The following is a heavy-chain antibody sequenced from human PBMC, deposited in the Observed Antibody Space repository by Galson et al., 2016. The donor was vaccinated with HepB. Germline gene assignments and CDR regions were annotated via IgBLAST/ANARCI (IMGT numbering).Heavy chain of an antibody. Sequence: SVKVSCKASGYTFRDYYMHWVRQAPGQGLEWVGWINPNNGDTKYAQKFQDWVIMTRDTSLNTAYMQLRSLRSDDTAVYYWARGPPRHYCGGGSCYSGYFDYWGQGTLLTVSP. V-gene: IGHV1-2*04. CDR1: GYTFRDYY. D-gene: IGHD2-15*01. CDR3: ARGPPRHYCGGGSCYSGYFDY. J-gene: IGHJ4*02. CDR2: INPNNGDT.